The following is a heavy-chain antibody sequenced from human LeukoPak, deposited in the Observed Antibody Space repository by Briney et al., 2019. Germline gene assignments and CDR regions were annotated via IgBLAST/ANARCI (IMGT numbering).Heavy chain of an antibody. J-gene: IGHJ4*02. Sequence: GGSLRHSCAAYVFNVSYNYMTSVRQAPGKGLEWVSVIYSGGSTYYADSVKGRFTISRDNSKNTLYLQMNSLRADDTAVYYCARGRRQFDYWGQGTLVTVSS. V-gene: IGHV3-53*05. CDR2: IYSGGST. CDR3: ARGRRQFDY. CDR1: VFNVSYNY.